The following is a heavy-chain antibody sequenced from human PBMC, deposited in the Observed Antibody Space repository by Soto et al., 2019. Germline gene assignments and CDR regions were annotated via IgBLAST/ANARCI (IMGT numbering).Heavy chain of an antibody. D-gene: IGHD3-10*01. V-gene: IGHV1-46*01. CDR1: GYTFTSYY. CDR3: ARDRVVRGVIIWFDP. Sequence: ASVKVSCKASGYTFTSYYMHWVRQAPGQGLEWMGIINPSGGSTSYAQKFQGRVTMTRDTSTSTAYMELRSLRSDDTAVYYCARDRVVRGVIIWFDPWGQGTLVTVSS. CDR2: INPSGGST. J-gene: IGHJ5*02.